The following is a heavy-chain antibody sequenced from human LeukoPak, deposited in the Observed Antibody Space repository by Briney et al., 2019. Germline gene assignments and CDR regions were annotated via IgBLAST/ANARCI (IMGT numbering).Heavy chain of an antibody. CDR2: ISSSSSYI. CDR1: GFTFSSYS. D-gene: IGHD2-2*01. Sequence: GGSLRLSCAASGFTFSSYSMNWVRQAPGKGLEWVSSISSSSSYIYYADLVKGRFTISRDNAKNSLYLQMNSLRAEDTAVYYCARVWLYCSSTSCHGDYWGQGTLVTVSS. CDR3: ARVWLYCSSTSCHGDY. J-gene: IGHJ4*02. V-gene: IGHV3-21*01.